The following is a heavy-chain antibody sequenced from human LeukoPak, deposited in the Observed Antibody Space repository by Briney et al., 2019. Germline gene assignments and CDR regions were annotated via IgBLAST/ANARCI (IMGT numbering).Heavy chain of an antibody. Sequence: SETLSLTCTVSGYSISSGYYWGWIRQPPGKGLEWIGSIYHSGSTYYNPSLKSRVTISVDTSKNQFSLKLSSVTAADTAVYYCARDFDWLYPYYFDYWGQGTLVTVSS. J-gene: IGHJ4*02. CDR2: IYHSGST. V-gene: IGHV4-38-2*02. CDR1: GYSISSGYY. CDR3: ARDFDWLYPYYFDY. D-gene: IGHD3-9*01.